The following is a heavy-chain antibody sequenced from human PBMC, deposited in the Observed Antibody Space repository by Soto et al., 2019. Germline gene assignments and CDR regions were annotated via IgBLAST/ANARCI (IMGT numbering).Heavy chain of an antibody. D-gene: IGHD6-19*01. V-gene: IGHV4-39*01. J-gene: IGHJ4*02. CDR3: ARKGVIAVAEIDY. CDR2: IYYSGST. Sequence: SETLSLTCTVSGGSISSSSYYWGWIRQPPGKGLEWIGSIYYSGSTYYNPSLKSRVTISVDTSKNQFSLKLSSVTAADTAVYYCARKGVIAVAEIDYWGQGTLVTVSS. CDR1: GGSISSSSYY.